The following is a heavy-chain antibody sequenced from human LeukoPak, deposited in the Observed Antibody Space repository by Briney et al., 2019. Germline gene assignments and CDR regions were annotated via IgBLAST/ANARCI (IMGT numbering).Heavy chain of an antibody. Sequence: GGSLRLSCAASGFTFSSYAMHWVRQAPGKGLEWVAVISYDGSNKYYADSVKGRFTISRDNSKNTLYLQMNSLRAEDTAVYYCVGARGLSPGGYFDPWGQGTLVTVSS. CDR3: VGARGLSPGGYFDP. CDR2: ISYDGSNK. V-gene: IGHV3-30-3*01. CDR1: GFTFSSYA. D-gene: IGHD1-1*01. J-gene: IGHJ5*02.